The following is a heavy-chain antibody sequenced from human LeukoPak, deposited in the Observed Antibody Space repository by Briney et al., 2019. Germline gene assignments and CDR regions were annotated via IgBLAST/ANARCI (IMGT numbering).Heavy chain of an antibody. J-gene: IGHJ6*03. D-gene: IGHD2-2*01. CDR2: INHSGNT. CDR3: ARTSQSCSSTSCYSVIKFYYYYMDV. V-gene: IGHV4-34*01. Sequence: PSETLSLTCAVYGGSFSGYYWSWIRQPPGKGLEWIGEINHSGNTNYNPSLKSRVTISVDTSKNQFSLKLSSVTAADTAVYYCARTSQSCSSTSCYSVIKFYYYYMDVWGKGTTVTVSS. CDR1: GGSFSGYY.